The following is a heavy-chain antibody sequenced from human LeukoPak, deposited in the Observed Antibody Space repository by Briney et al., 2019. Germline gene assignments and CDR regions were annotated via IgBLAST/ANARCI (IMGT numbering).Heavy chain of an antibody. CDR3: AKGGSYSGSRFDY. Sequence: PGGSLRLSCAASGFTFSSYAMSWVRQAPGKGLEWVSFISGSGDSTYYADSVKGRFTISRDNSKNTLYLQMNSLRGEDTAVYYCAKGGSYSGSRFDYWGQGTLVTVSS. J-gene: IGHJ4*02. V-gene: IGHV3-23*01. CDR1: GFTFSSYA. D-gene: IGHD1-26*01. CDR2: ISGSGDST.